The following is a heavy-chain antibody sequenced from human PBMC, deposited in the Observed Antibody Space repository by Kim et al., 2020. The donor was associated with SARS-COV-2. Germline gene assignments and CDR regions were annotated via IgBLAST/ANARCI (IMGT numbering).Heavy chain of an antibody. CDR1: GFAFGAYA. D-gene: IGHD6-19*01. V-gene: IGHV3-23*05. J-gene: IGHJ4*02. CDR2: VNNGNNP. Sequence: GGSLRLSCRASGFAFGAYAMTWVRQAPGKGLEWVASVNNGNNPYYANSVKGRLTVSRDNAESTLYLQMNGLRVDDTALYYCAKEHPSRGWPTFDSWGQGT. CDR3: AKEHPSRGWPTFDS.